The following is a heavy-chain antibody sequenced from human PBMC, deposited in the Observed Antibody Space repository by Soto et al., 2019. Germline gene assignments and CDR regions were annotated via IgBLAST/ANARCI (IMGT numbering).Heavy chain of an antibody. CDR2: TNSDGSST. CDR1: GFTFSSYW. CDR3: ARDRRDWNYVYYDYGMDV. V-gene: IGHV3-74*01. Sequence: PGGSLRLSCAASGFTFSSYWMHWVRQAPGKGLVWVSRTNSDGSSTSYADSVKGRFTISRDNAKNTLYLQMNSLRAEDTAVYYCARDRRDWNYVYYDYGMDVWGQGTTVTVSS. D-gene: IGHD1-7*01. J-gene: IGHJ6*02.